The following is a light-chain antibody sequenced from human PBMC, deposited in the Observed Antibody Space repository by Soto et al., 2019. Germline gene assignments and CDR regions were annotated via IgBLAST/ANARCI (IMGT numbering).Light chain of an antibody. CDR3: QQYNNRPS. J-gene: IGKJ5*01. CDR2: GAS. V-gene: IGKV3-15*01. Sequence: EIVMTQSPATLSVSPGERATLSCRASQSVSSNLAWYQQKPGQAPRILIYGASTRATGIPARFSGSGSETEFTLTIRSLQSEDFAVDFCQQYNNRPSFGQGTRLEIK. CDR1: QSVSSN.